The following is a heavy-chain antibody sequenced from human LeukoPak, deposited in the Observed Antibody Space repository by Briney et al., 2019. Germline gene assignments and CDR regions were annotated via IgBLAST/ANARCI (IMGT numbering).Heavy chain of an antibody. J-gene: IGHJ4*02. CDR3: ATGPHLEERYSNYYY. Sequence: ASVKVSCKVSGYTLTELSMHWVRQAPGKGLEWMGGFDPEDGETIYAQKFQGRVTMTEDTSTDTAYMELSSLRSEDTAVYYCATGPHLEERYSNYYYWGQGTLVTVSS. D-gene: IGHD4-11*01. CDR1: GYTLTELS. CDR2: FDPEDGET. V-gene: IGHV1-24*01.